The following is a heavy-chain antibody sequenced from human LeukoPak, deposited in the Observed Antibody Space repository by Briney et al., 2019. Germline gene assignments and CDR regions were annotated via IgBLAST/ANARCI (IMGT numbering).Heavy chain of an antibody. Sequence: SETLSLTCTVSGGSISSSSYYWGWIRQPPGKGLEWIGSIYYSGSTYYNPSLKRRVTISVDTSKNQFSLKLTSVTAADTAVYYCARYRSYCTSTTCYRDWFDPWGQGTLVTVSS. D-gene: IGHD2-2*01. CDR3: ARYRSYCTSTTCYRDWFDP. CDR1: GGSISSSSYY. CDR2: IYYSGST. V-gene: IGHV4-39*01. J-gene: IGHJ5*02.